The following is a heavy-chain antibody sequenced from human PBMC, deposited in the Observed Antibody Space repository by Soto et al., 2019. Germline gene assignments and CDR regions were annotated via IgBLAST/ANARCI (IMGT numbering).Heavy chain of an antibody. J-gene: IGHJ4*02. CDR3: ARGANYVVFDY. D-gene: IGHD1-7*01. V-gene: IGHV3-30-3*01. Sequence: QVQLVESGGGVVQPGRSLRLSCAASGFTFSSYAMHWARQAPGKGLEWVAVISYDGSNKYYADSVKGRFTISRDNSKNTLYLQMNSLRAEDTAVYYCARGANYVVFDYWGQGTLVTVSS. CDR1: GFTFSSYA. CDR2: ISYDGSNK.